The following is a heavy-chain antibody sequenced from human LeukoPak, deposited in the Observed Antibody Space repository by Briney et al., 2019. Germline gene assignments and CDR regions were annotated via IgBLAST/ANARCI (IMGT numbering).Heavy chain of an antibody. CDR3: AIPHYTDAFDI. V-gene: IGHV1-3*03. Sequence: SVKVSCKSTGYTFTSYAMHWVRQAPGQRLEWMGWINAGNGNTKYSQEFRGRVTITRDTSASTAYMAPSSQRSEDMAVYYFAIPHYTDAFDIWGQGTMVTVSS. D-gene: IGHD4-11*01. CDR2: INAGNGNT. CDR1: GYTFTSYA. J-gene: IGHJ3*02.